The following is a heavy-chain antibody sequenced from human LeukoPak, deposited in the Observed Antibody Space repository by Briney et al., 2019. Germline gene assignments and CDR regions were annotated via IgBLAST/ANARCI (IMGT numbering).Heavy chain of an antibody. CDR3: ARDITMVRGVEPIDY. CDR1: GGSISSSIYY. Sequence: ASETLSLTCIVSGGSISSSIYYWAWVRQPPGKGLEWIGTVFYNGATQYSPSLRSRVTISIDTSTNQFSLKLTSVTAADTALYYCARDITMVRGVEPIDYWGQGTLVTVSS. V-gene: IGHV4-39*07. D-gene: IGHD3-10*01. J-gene: IGHJ4*02. CDR2: VFYNGAT.